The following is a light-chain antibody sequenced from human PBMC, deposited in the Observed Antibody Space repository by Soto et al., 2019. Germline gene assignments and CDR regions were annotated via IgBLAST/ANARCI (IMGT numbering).Light chain of an antibody. CDR3: KQYYSTPIT. Sequence: DILMSQSPDSLAVSLGERATINCKSSQSVLYSSNNKNYLAWYQQKPGQPPKLLIYWASTRESGVPDRFSGSGSGTDFTLTISSLQAEDVAVYYCKQYYSTPITCGQGTRLE. J-gene: IGKJ5*01. V-gene: IGKV4-1*01. CDR1: QSVLYSSNNKNY. CDR2: WAS.